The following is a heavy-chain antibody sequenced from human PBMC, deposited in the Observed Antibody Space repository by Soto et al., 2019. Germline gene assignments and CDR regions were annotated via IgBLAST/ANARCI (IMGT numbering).Heavy chain of an antibody. D-gene: IGHD2-15*01. CDR1: GFTFSTYA. CDR3: AKGGIGGSEGDY. Sequence: EVQLLESGGGLVQPGGSLGLSCAASGFTFSTYAMSWVHQAPGKGLEWVSAISGSGGSTYYADSVKGRFTISRDNSTNTLYRQMNSLRDEDTAVYYCAKGGIGGSEGDYWGKGTLVTVSS. V-gene: IGHV3-23*01. J-gene: IGHJ4*02. CDR2: ISGSGGST.